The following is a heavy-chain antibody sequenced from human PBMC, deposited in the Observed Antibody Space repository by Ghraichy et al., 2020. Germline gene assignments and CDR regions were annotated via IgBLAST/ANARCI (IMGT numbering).Heavy chain of an antibody. CDR1: GFTFSSYD. Sequence: GGSLRLSCAASGFTFSSYDMNWVRQAPGKGLEWVSDISGSGGRTYYADSVKGRFTISRDNSKNTLYLQMSSLRGEDTAVYYCAKAEPDRYFYDGGHHETTGRFDNWGQGTLVTVSS. V-gene: IGHV3-23*01. CDR3: AKAEPDRYFYDGGHHETTGRFDN. D-gene: IGHD3-22*01. CDR2: ISGSGGRT. J-gene: IGHJ4*02.